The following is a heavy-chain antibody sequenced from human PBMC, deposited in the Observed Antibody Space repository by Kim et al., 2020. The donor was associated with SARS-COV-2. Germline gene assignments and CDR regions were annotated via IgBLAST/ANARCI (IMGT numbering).Heavy chain of an antibody. CDR1: GFTFSSYW. V-gene: IGHV3-7*01. CDR3: ARAVTYCYDSSGTRGAFDI. D-gene: IGHD3-22*01. J-gene: IGHJ3*02. Sequence: GGSLRLSCAASGFTFSSYWMSWVRQAPGKGLEWVANIKQDGSKKYYVDSVKGRFTISRDNAKNSLYLQMNSLRAEDTAVYYCARAVTYCYDSSGTRGAFDIWGQGTMVTVSS. CDR2: IKQDGSKK.